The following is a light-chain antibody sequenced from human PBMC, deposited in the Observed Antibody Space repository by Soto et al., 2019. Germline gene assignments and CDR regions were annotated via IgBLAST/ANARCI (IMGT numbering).Light chain of an antibody. Sequence: EMVLSQAPGSLSLSPGERATLSCRASQYIGSAVAWYHQRSGQARRLLIFDASIRVPTTPAKFSGSVSGTEFALTISSLESEDFAVYFCQHYGDRPHTFGQGTKLEIK. CDR2: DAS. V-gene: IGKV3-15*01. J-gene: IGKJ2*01. CDR3: QHYGDRPHT. CDR1: QYIGSA.